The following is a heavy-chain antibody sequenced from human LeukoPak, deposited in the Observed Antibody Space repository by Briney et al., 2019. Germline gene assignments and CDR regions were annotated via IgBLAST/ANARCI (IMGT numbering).Heavy chain of an antibody. CDR1: GYSFTSYW. D-gene: IGHD3-22*01. Sequence: GESLKISCKGSGYSFTSYWISWVRQMPGKGLEWMGRIDPSDSYTNYSPSFQGHVTISADKSISTAYLQWSSLKASDTAMYYCARYPQDYYYDSSGYSCYFDYWGQGTLVTVSS. V-gene: IGHV5-10-1*01. J-gene: IGHJ4*02. CDR3: ARYPQDYYYDSSGYSCYFDY. CDR2: IDPSDSYT.